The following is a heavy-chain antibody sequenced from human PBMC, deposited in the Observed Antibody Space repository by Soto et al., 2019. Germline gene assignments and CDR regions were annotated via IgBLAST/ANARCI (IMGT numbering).Heavy chain of an antibody. V-gene: IGHV1-2*02. J-gene: IGHJ4*02. CDR2: IGPESGAT. D-gene: IGHD1-26*01. Sequence: GASVTVSCTASGYHFPCPYIHWVRQAPAQGREWMGEIGPESGATRYAQKVQGRVAMTRDTSITTVYMEVNSLSPDDTAVSYCGRGRSGQIVVFDGGQGTPVTVSS. CDR1: GYHFPCPY. CDR3: GRGRSGQIVVFD.